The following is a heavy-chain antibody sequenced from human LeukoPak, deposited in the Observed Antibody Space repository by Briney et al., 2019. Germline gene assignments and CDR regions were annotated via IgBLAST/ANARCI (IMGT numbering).Heavy chain of an antibody. D-gene: IGHD1-26*01. V-gene: IGHV3-21*01. Sequence: PGGSLTLSCAASGFTFSSTSMNWVRQAPGKGLEWVSSISSGSSYIFYADSVKGRFTISRDNAKNSLYLQMNSLRAEDTAVYYCAREFFDREGGTTVLDYWGQGTLVTVSS. CDR2: ISSGSSYI. J-gene: IGHJ4*02. CDR1: GFTFSSTS. CDR3: AREFFDREGGTTVLDY.